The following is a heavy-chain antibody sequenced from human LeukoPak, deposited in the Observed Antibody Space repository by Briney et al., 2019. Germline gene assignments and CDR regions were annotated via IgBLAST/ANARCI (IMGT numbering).Heavy chain of an antibody. CDR3: ARYLIAAAGHRGAFDI. V-gene: IGHV4-30-2*01. CDR2: IYHSGST. CDR1: GGSISSGGYY. J-gene: IGHJ3*02. D-gene: IGHD6-13*01. Sequence: SETLSLTCTVSGGSISSGGYYWSWIRQPPGKGLEWIGYIYHSGSTYYNPSLKSRVTISVDTSKNQFSLKLSSVTAADTAVYYCARYLIAAAGHRGAFDIWGQGTMVTVSS.